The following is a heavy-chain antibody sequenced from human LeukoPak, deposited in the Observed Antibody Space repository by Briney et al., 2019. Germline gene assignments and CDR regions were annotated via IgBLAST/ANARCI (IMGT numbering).Heavy chain of an antibody. CDR1: GFTFSDYY. J-gene: IGHJ4*02. V-gene: IGHV3-11*01. D-gene: IGHD6-13*01. CDR2: ISSSGSTT. Sequence: GGSLRLSCAASGFTFSDYYMSWIRQAPGKGLEWVSYISSSGSTTYYADSVKGRFTISRDNAKNSLYLQMNSLRAEDTAVYYCAREGSSSSWYPYYFDYWGQGTLVTVSS. CDR3: AREGSSSSWYPYYFDY.